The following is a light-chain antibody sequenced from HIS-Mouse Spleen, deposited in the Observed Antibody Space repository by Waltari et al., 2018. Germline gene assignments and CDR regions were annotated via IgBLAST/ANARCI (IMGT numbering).Light chain of an antibody. V-gene: IGLV3-21*02. CDR2: DDS. CDR1: NIGSKS. J-gene: IGLJ2*01. CDR3: QVWDSSSDHVV. Sequence: SYVLTQPPSVSVAPGQTARITCGGKNIGSKSVHWYQQKPGQAPVLVVYDDSDRPYGITERFSGANSGNTATLTISRVEAGDEADYYCQVWDSSSDHVVFGGGTKLTVL.